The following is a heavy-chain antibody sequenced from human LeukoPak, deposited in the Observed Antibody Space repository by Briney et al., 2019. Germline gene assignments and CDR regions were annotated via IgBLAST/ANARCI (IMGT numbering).Heavy chain of an antibody. CDR2: IIPIFGTT. J-gene: IGHJ4*02. CDR1: GGTLSSNA. CDR3: ARGDSGYDYGFDN. V-gene: IGHV1-69*05. D-gene: IGHD5-12*01. Sequence: SVKVSSKAPGGTLSSNAISWGRQAPGKGLEWVGGIIPIFGTTNYAQKFQGRVMITTDESTSTGYMELRSLRSDDTAVYYCARGDSGYDYGFDNWGQGTLVTVSS.